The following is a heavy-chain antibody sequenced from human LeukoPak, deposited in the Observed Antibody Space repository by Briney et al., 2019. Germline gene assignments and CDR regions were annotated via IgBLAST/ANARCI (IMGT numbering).Heavy chain of an antibody. CDR1: RFTFSSYS. CDR2: ISSSSSYI. D-gene: IGHD2-2*01. Sequence: PGGSLRLSCAASRFTFSSYSMNWVRQAPGKGLEWVSSISSSSSYIYYADSVKGRFTISRDNAKNSLYLQMNSLRAEDTAVYYCARDSRYCSSTSCKPFDYWGQGTLVTVSS. V-gene: IGHV3-21*01. J-gene: IGHJ4*02. CDR3: ARDSRYCSSTSCKPFDY.